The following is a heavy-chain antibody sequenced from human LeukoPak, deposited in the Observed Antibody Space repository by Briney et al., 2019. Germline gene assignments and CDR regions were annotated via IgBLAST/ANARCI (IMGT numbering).Heavy chain of an antibody. CDR2: ISSNGGST. D-gene: IGHD1-26*01. CDR3: ARESGNLGSWFDP. V-gene: IGHV3-64*01. Sequence: GGSLRLSCAASGLTFSSYAMHWVRQAPGKGLEYVSAISSNGGSTYYANSVKGRFTISRDNSKNTLYLQMGSLRAEDMAVYYCARESGNLGSWFDPWGQGTLVTVSS. J-gene: IGHJ5*02. CDR1: GLTFSSYA.